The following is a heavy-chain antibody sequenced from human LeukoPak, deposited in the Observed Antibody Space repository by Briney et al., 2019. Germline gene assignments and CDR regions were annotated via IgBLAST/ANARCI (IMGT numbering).Heavy chain of an antibody. J-gene: IGHJ4*02. CDR2: ISYDGSNK. CDR3: AKDIEEWLVKGGGCFDY. V-gene: IGHV3-30*18. CDR1: GFIFSNSA. Sequence: PGRSLRLSCAASGFIFSNSAMRWVRQAPGKGLEWVAVISYDGSNKYYADSVKGRFTISRDNSKNTLYLQMNSLRAEDTAVYYCAKDIEEWLVKGGGCFDYWGQGTLVTVSS. D-gene: IGHD6-19*01.